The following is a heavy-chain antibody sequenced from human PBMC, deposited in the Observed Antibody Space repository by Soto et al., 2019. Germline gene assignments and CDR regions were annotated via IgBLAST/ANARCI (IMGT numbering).Heavy chain of an antibody. CDR3: ARSGNPLVYFDS. CDR1: GGSINSGYYY. CDR2: IYYSETA. D-gene: IGHD3-10*01. J-gene: IGHJ4*02. Sequence: QVQLQESGPGLVQPSQTLSLAGTVSGGSINSGYYYCNWVRQYPGKGLAWIGFIYYSETAYSNPSIGGRAIISVDASKNQFSVTLSSVTAADTAVYCRARSGNPLVYFDSWGQGTLVTVSS. V-gene: IGHV4-31*03.